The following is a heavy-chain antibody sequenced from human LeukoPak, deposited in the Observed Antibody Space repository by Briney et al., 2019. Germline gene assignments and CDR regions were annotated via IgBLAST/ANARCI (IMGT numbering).Heavy chain of an antibody. J-gene: IGHJ4*02. V-gene: IGHV3-11*01. CDR3: ARDEREYYYGAGSYYNALFDY. D-gene: IGHD3-10*01. Sequence: PGGSLRLSCAASGFTFSDYYMSWIRQAPGKGLEWVSYISSSGSTIYYADSVKGRFTISRDNAKNSLYLQMNSLRAEDTAVYYCARDEREYYYGAGSYYNALFDYWGQGTLVTVSS. CDR1: GFTFSDYY. CDR2: ISSSGSTI.